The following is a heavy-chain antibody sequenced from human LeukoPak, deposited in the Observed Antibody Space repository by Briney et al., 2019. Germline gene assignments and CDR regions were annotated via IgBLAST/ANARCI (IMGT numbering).Heavy chain of an antibody. V-gene: IGHV1-8*01. Sequence: GASVKVSCKASGYTFTSYDINWVRQATGQGLEWMGWMNPNSGNTGYAQKFQGRVTMTRNTSISTAYMELSSLRSEDTAVYYCARSWIRDFWSGLIKPRTYFDYWGQGTLVTVSS. J-gene: IGHJ4*02. CDR3: ARSWIRDFWSGLIKPRTYFDY. CDR2: MNPNSGNT. D-gene: IGHD3-3*01. CDR1: GYTFTSYD.